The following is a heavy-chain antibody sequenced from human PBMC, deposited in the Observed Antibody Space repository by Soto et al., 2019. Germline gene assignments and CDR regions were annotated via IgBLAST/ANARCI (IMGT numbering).Heavy chain of an antibody. J-gene: IGHJ3*02. Sequence: PPEALSLPCTVSGGSISSYYWSWIRQPPGKGLEWVAYISHSGYTTYNPSLKSRVTNSVDTSKNKFSLKVSSVTAADTALYYWARAGYIYGADPFDIWGQGTRVTVSS. CDR3: ARAGYIYGADPFDI. CDR1: GGSISSYY. CDR2: ISHSGYT. V-gene: IGHV4-59*01. D-gene: IGHD5-18*01.